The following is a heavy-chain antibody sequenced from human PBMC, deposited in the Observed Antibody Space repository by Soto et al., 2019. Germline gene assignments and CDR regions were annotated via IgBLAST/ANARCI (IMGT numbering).Heavy chain of an antibody. V-gene: IGHV3-23*01. CDR3: AKDRDYPRDQFHY. D-gene: IGHD2-2*01. J-gene: IGHJ4*02. Sequence: EVQLLESGGGLVQPGGSLRLSCTASGFTFTYYACSWVRQAPGKGLEWVSAISANGQGIYYADSVRGRFTISRDNSKNTVFRHMDSLRAEDTAVYYCAKDRDYPRDQFHYWGQGTLVTVSS. CDR2: ISANGQGI. CDR1: GFTFTYYA.